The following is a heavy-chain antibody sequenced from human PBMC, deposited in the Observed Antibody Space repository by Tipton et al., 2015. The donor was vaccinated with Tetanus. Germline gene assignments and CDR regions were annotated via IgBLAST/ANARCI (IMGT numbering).Heavy chain of an antibody. J-gene: IGHJ4*02. CDR1: GFTFSSNY. D-gene: IGHD6-19*01. Sequence: SLRLSCAASGFTFSSNYMSWVRQAPGKGLVWVSRINSDGSSTSYADSVKGRFTISRDNAKNTLYLQMNSLRAEDTAVYYCARDSSMAVADPILWYWGQGTLVTVSS. V-gene: IGHV3-74*01. CDR3: ARDSSMAVADPILWY. CDR2: INSDGSST.